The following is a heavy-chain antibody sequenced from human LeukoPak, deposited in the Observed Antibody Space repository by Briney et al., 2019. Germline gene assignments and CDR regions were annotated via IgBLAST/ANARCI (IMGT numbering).Heavy chain of an antibody. CDR3: SSPDILTGYSDAFDI. Sequence: SETLSLTCTVSGYSISSGYYWGWIRQPPGKGLEWIGSIYHSGSTYYNPSLKSRVTISVDTSKNQFSLKLRSVTAADTAVYYCSSPDILTGYSDAFDIWGQGRMVTVSS. D-gene: IGHD3-9*01. CDR1: GYSISSGYY. V-gene: IGHV4-38-2*02. CDR2: IYHSGST. J-gene: IGHJ3*02.